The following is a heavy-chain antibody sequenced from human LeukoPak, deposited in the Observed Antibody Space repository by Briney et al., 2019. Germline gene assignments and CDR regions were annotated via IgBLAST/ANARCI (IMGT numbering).Heavy chain of an antibody. V-gene: IGHV3-21*01. Sequence: KTGGSLRLSCAASGFTFSNYAMHWVRQAPGKGLEWVSSISSSSSYMYYADSMRGRITISRDSAQNSLYLQMNGLKAEDTAVYYCARVSGLLSIVTYYFDSWGQGTLVTVSS. CDR1: GFTFSNYA. J-gene: IGHJ4*02. CDR3: ARVSGLLSIVTYYFDS. D-gene: IGHD3-10*01. CDR2: ISSSSSYM.